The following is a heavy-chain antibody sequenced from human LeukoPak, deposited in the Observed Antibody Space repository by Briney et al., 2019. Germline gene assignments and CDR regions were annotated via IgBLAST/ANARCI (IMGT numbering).Heavy chain of an antibody. V-gene: IGHV3-74*01. CDR2: INSDGSIV. CDR1: GITFNTYW. D-gene: IGHD1-1*01. CDR3: SRGRNWDDGDY. Sequence: GGSLRLSCAASGITFNTYWMYWVRQAPGKGLVWVSHINSDGSIVNYGDSVKGRFTISRDNAKNTLYLQMNSLRADDTALYFCSRGRNWDDGDYWGQGSLVTVSS. J-gene: IGHJ4*02.